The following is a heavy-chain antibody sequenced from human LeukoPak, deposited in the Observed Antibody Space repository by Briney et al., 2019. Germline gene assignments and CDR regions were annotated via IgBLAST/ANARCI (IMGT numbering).Heavy chain of an antibody. V-gene: IGHV1-24*01. CDR2: FDPEDGET. Sequence: ASVKVSCKVSGYTLTELSMHWVRQAPGKGLEWMGGFDPEDGETIYAQKFQGRVTMTEDTSTDTAYMELRSLRSDDTAVYYCARIEVVLEPGIAAAGDYWGQGTLVTDSS. CDR1: GYTLTELS. D-gene: IGHD6-13*01. J-gene: IGHJ4*02. CDR3: ARIEVVLEPGIAAAGDY.